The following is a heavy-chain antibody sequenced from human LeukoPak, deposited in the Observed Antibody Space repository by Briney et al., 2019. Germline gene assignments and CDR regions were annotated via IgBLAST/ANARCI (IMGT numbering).Heavy chain of an antibody. D-gene: IGHD3-22*01. Sequence: GASVKVSCKVSGYTLTELSMHWVRQAPGKGLEWMGGFDPEDGETIYAQEFQGRVTMTEDTSTDTAYMELSSLRSEDTAVYYCATGLYYYDTRSYWGQGTLVTVSS. CDR1: GYTLTELS. V-gene: IGHV1-24*01. CDR2: FDPEDGET. CDR3: ATGLYYYDTRSY. J-gene: IGHJ4*02.